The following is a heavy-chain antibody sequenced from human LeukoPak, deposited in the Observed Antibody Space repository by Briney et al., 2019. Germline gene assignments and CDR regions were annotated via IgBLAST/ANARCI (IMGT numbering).Heavy chain of an antibody. CDR2: VSYEGTSK. CDR1: GFTFSSYA. D-gene: IGHD3-22*01. V-gene: IGHV3-30*04. J-gene: IGHJ4*02. CDR3: ARDGYSYDSSGYYFNFDY. Sequence: PGGSLRLSCAASGFTFSSYAMYGVRQAPGKGLEGVAAVSYEGTSKYSADSFKGRFTISRDNSKNTLYLKMNSLRAEDTAVYYCARDGYSYDSSGYYFNFDYWGQGTLVTVSS.